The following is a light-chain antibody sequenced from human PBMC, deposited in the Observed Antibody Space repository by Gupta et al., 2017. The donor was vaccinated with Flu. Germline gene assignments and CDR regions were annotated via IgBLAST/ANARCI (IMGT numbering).Light chain of an antibody. J-gene: IGLJ2*01. CDR1: SSHVGGYNY. Sequence: QSALTQPASGCGSPGQPLHISCTRSSSHVGGYNYVSWYQHHPGKAPKLMIYEVSNRPSGVSNRFSGSKSGNTASLTISGLQAEDEADYYCSSYTSSSTPVVFGGGTKLTVL. CDR2: EVS. V-gene: IGLV2-14*01. CDR3: SSYTSSSTPVV.